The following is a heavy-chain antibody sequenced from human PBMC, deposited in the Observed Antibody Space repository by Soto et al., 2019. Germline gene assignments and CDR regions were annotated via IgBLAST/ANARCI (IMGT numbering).Heavy chain of an antibody. CDR1: GFTFNSHG. J-gene: IGHJ6*03. D-gene: IGHD3-10*01. V-gene: IGHV3-23*01. Sequence: EVQLLESGGDLVQPGGSLRLSCAASGFTFNSHGMSWVRQAPGKGLEWVSVISGSAGSTYYADSVKGRFTISRDNSKNTLYLPMNSLRAEDTAVYYCARTMGFDYCSGISRMDVWGKGTAVTVSS. CDR3: ARTMGFDYCSGISRMDV. CDR2: ISGSAGST.